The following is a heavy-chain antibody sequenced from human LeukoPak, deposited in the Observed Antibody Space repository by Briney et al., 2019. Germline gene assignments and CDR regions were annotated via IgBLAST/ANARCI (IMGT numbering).Heavy chain of an antibody. CDR3: ARLWASGGAFDI. CDR2: INSDGSST. J-gene: IGHJ3*02. D-gene: IGHD2-21*01. CDR1: GFTFSSYW. Sequence: GGSLRLSCAASGFTFSSYWMHWVRQAPGKGLVWVSRINSDGSSTSYAHSVKGRFTISRDNAKNTLYLQMISLRAEDTAVYYCARLWASGGAFDIWGQGTMVTVSS. V-gene: IGHV3-74*01.